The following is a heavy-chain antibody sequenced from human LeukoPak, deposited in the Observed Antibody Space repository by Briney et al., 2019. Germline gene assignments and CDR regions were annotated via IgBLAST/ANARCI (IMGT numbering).Heavy chain of an antibody. V-gene: IGHV3-23*01. Sequence: GGSLRLSCAASGFTFSSYAMSWVRQAPGKGLEWVSAISGSGGSTYYADSVKGRFTISRDNSENTVYLQMGSLRPEDMAVYYCARENSGLYYYFDYWGQGTLVTVSS. CDR3: ARENSGLYYYFDY. CDR1: GFTFSSYA. J-gene: IGHJ4*02. D-gene: IGHD1-26*01. CDR2: ISGSGGST.